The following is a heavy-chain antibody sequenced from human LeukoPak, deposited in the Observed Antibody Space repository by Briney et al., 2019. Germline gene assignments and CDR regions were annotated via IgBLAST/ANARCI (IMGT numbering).Heavy chain of an antibody. CDR1: GYTFTSYY. Sequence: EASVKVSCKASGYTFTSYYIHWVRQAPGQGLEWMGWINPDSGGTNHAQQFQGRVTMTRDTSISTVYMDLSRLRSDDTAMYYCVREARAGNWFDPWGQGTLVIVSS. V-gene: IGHV1-2*02. CDR2: INPDSGGT. CDR3: VREARAGNWFDP. J-gene: IGHJ5*02.